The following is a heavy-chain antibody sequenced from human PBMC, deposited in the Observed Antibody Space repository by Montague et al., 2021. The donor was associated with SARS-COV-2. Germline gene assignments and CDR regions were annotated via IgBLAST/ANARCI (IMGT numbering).Heavy chain of an antibody. CDR3: ARGMGGSYLYYFDY. CDR1: GGSISSYY. CDR2: IYYSGST. J-gene: IGHJ4*02. Sequence: SETLSLTCTVSGGSISSYYWSWIRQPPGKGLEWIGYIYYSGSTXXXPSXXXRVTILVDMSKNQFSLKLSSVAAADTAVYYCARGMGGSYLYYFDYWGQGTLVTVS. V-gene: IGHV4-59*01. D-gene: IGHD1-26*01.